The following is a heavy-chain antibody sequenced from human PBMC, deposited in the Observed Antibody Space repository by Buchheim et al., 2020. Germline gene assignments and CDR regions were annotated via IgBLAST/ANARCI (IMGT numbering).Heavy chain of an antibody. CDR1: GFTFSSYG. Sequence: QVQLVESGGGVVQPGRSLRLSCAASGFTFSSYGMHWVRQAPGKGLEWVAVISYDGSNKYYADSVKGRFTISRDNSKNTLYLQMNSLRAEDTAVYYCAKDSSGYDWTYFDYWGQGTL. CDR2: ISYDGSNK. J-gene: IGHJ4*02. D-gene: IGHD5-12*01. V-gene: IGHV3-30*18. CDR3: AKDSSGYDWTYFDY.